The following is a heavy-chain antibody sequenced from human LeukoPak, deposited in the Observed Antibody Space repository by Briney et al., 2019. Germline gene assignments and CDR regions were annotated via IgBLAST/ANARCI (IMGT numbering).Heavy chain of an antibody. Sequence: GASVKVSCKASGYTFTSYDINWVRQATGQGLEWMGWINTNTGNPTYAQGFTGRFAFSLDTSVSTAYLQISSLKAEDTAVYYCASSGIWGSFDYWGQGTLVTVSS. CDR1: GYTFTSYD. J-gene: IGHJ4*02. CDR3: ASSGIWGSFDY. D-gene: IGHD7-27*01. CDR2: INTNTGNP. V-gene: IGHV7-4-1*02.